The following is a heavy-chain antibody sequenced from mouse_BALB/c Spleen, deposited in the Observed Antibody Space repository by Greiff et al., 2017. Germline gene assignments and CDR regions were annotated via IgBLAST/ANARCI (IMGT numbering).Heavy chain of an antibody. J-gene: IGHJ1*01. CDR3: ARRVKGDWYFDV. Sequence: EVQLQESGPGLVKPSQSLSLTCSVTGYSITSGYYWNWIRQFPGNKLEWMGYISYDGSNNYNPSLKNRISITRDTSKNQFFLKFNSVTTEDTATYYWARRVKGDWYFDVWGAGTTVTVSS. D-gene: IGHD1-3*01. CDR1: GYSITSGYY. V-gene: IGHV3-6*02. CDR2: ISYDGSN.